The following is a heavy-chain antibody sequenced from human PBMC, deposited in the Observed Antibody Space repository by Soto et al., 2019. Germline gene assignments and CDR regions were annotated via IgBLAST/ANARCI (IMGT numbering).Heavy chain of an antibody. J-gene: IGHJ4*02. Sequence: PVGSLILSCEASGFSFSSFAMNWVRQAPGRGLEWVSYISDDGASIYYADSLKGRFTISRDNAKNSLSLQMNNLRAEDTAVYYCARENSVQAWLHHFDHWGLGTLVTVSS. CDR3: ARENSVQAWLHHFDH. CDR2: ISDDGASI. D-gene: IGHD5-18*01. CDR1: GFSFSSFA. V-gene: IGHV3-48*03.